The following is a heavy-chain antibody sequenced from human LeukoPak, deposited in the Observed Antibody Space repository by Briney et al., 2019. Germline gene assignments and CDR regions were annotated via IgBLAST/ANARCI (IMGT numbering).Heavy chain of an antibody. D-gene: IGHD5-18*01. CDR1: GGTFSSYA. CDR3: ARGDGYSYGPLGY. Sequence: GASVKVSCKASGGTFSSYAISWVRQAPGQGLEWMGGIIPIFGTANYAQKFQGRVTITTDESTSTAYMELSSLRSEDTAVYYCARGDGYSYGPLGYWGQRTLVTVSS. CDR2: IIPIFGTA. J-gene: IGHJ4*02. V-gene: IGHV1-69*05.